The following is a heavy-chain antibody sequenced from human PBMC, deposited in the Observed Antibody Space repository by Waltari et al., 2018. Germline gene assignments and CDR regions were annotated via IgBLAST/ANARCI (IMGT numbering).Heavy chain of an antibody. D-gene: IGHD6-13*01. V-gene: IGHV1-69*12. Sequence: QVQLVQSGAEVKKPGSSVTVSCKASGGPFSSYAISWVRQAPGQGLEWMGGIIPIFGTANYAQKFQGRVTITADESTSTAYMELSSLRSEDTAVYYCARGPSRIAAAGTAFDYWGQGTLVTVSS. CDR3: ARGPSRIAAAGTAFDY. CDR2: IIPIFGTA. J-gene: IGHJ4*02. CDR1: GGPFSSYA.